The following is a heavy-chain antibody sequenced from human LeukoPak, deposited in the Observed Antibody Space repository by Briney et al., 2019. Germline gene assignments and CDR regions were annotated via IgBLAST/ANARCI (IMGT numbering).Heavy chain of an antibody. J-gene: IGHJ4*02. Sequence: GSLRLSSAVSGITLSNYGMSWVRQAPGRGLEWVAGISDGGGRTSYADSWKGRSTIFRGNPKNTVHLQMNSLRAEDTSVYFCAKRGVVIRVILVGFHKEAYYFDSWGQGALVIVSS. D-gene: IGHD3-22*01. V-gene: IGHV3-23*01. CDR2: ISDGGGRT. CDR1: GITLSNYG. CDR3: AKRGVVIRVILVGFHKEAYYFDS.